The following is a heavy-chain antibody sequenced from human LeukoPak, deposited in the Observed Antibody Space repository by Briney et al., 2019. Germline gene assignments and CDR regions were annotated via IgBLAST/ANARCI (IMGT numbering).Heavy chain of an antibody. D-gene: IGHD5-12*01. CDR3: ASGSSGYDP. J-gene: IGHJ5*02. Sequence: SETLSLTCTVSGGSISNYYWSWIRQPAGKGLEWIGRIYSSGTTTYNPSLKSRVTMSVDTSKNQFSLKLSSVTAADTAVYFCASGSSGYDPWGQGTLVTVSS. V-gene: IGHV4-4*07. CDR2: IYSSGTT. CDR1: GGSISNYY.